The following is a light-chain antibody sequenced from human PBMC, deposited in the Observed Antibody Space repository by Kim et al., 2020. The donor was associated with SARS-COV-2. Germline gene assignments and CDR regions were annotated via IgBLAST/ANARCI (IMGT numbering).Light chain of an antibody. J-gene: IGKJ3*01. CDR3: QQYYSYPPFT. Sequence: STGDRVTITSRASQGISSYLDWYQQEPGKAPKLLIYAASTLQSGVPSRFSGSGSGTDFTLTISCLQSEDFATYYCQQYYSYPPFTFGPGTKVDIK. CDR1: QGISSY. V-gene: IGKV1-8*01. CDR2: AAS.